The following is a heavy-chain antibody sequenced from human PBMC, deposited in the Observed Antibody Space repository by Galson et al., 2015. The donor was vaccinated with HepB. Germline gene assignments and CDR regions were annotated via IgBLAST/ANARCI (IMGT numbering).Heavy chain of an antibody. CDR1: GFTFSSYS. D-gene: IGHD2-21*02. CDR3: AIGFCGGYCFTGDDY. V-gene: IGHV3-48*01. J-gene: IGHJ4*02. CDR2: ISGSGSTI. Sequence: SLRLSCAASGFTFSSYSMNWVRRAPGKGLEWVSSISGSGSTIYYADSVKGRFIISRDNAKNSLYLQMNSLRVEGTAVYYCAIGFCGGYCFTGDDYWGQGTLVTVSS.